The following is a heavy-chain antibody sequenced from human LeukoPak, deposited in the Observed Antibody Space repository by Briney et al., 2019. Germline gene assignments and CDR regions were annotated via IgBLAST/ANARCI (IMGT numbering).Heavy chain of an antibody. J-gene: IGHJ4*02. CDR1: GFTFSDYY. CDR3: AREPKLAGYFDY. Sequence: GGSLRLSCAASGFTFSDYYMSWIRQAPGKGLEWVSYIGSSGSTIYYADSVKGRFTISRDNVKNSLYLQMNSLRAEDTAVYYCAREPKLAGYFDYWGQGTLVTVSS. CDR2: IGSSGSTI. D-gene: IGHD2-15*01. V-gene: IGHV3-11*01.